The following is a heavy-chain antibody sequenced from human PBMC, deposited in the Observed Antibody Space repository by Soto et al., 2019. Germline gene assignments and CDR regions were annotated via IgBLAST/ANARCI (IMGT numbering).Heavy chain of an antibody. CDR2: TYYRSKWYN. J-gene: IGHJ4*02. Sequence: SQTLSLTCAISGDSVSSNSAAWNWIRQSPSRGLEWLGRTYYRSKWYNDYAVSVRSRITINPDTSKNQFSLQLNSVTPEDTAVYYCARGDSGRYTTARVFDYWGQGTLVTVSS. V-gene: IGHV6-1*01. D-gene: IGHD1-26*01. CDR1: GDSVSSNSAA. CDR3: ARGDSGRYTTARVFDY.